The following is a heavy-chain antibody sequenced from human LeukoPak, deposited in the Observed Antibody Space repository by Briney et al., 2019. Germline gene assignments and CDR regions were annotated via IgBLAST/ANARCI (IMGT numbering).Heavy chain of an antibody. CDR1: GFTFSSYW. Sequence: PGGSLRLSCAASGFTFSSYWMSWVRQAPGKGLEWVANIKQDGSEKYYVDSVKGRFTISRDNAKNSLYLQMNSLRAEDTAVYYCARARKKEWLEYYYYMDVWGKGTTVTVSS. V-gene: IGHV3-7*01. D-gene: IGHD5-12*01. CDR2: IKQDGSEK. J-gene: IGHJ6*03. CDR3: ARARKKEWLEYYYYMDV.